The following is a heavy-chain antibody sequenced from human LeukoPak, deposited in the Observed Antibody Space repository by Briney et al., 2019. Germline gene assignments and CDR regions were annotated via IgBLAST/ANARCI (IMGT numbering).Heavy chain of an antibody. Sequence: PSETLSLTCTVSGGSISSYYWSWIRQPPGKGLEWIGYIYYSGSTNYNPSLKSRVTISVDTSKNQFSLKLSSVTAADTAVYYCARVGRIQLMRYYFDYWGQGTLVTVSS. J-gene: IGHJ4*02. CDR3: ARVGRIQLMRYYFDY. CDR1: GGSISSYY. CDR2: IYYSGST. D-gene: IGHD5-18*01. V-gene: IGHV4-59*01.